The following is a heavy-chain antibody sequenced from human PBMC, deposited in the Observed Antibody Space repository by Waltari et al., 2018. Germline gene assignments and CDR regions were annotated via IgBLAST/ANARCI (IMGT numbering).Heavy chain of an antibody. J-gene: IGHJ5*02. Sequence: EVRLAESGGGLVKPGGSLRLSCTAPGFAFSDSDMNWVRQAPGTGLEWVSSIGGTHSNIFYADSVKGRFTVSRDNAKNSLYLQMDNLRAEDSGLYFCTRDLYGSGGDWFDPWGQGTLVTVSS. CDR3: TRDLYGSGGDWFDP. CDR1: GFAFSDSD. V-gene: IGHV3-21*03. D-gene: IGHD3-10*01. CDR2: IGGTHSNI.